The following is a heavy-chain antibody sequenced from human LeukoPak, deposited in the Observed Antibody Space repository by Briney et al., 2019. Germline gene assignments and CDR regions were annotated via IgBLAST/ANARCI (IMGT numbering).Heavy chain of an antibody. CDR3: ARQPAHGSFAY. V-gene: IGHV1-2*02. CDR2: INPNSGGT. CDR1: GYTFPDYF. Sequence: ASVKVSPKASGYTFPDYFIHWLRQAPGQGLEWMGCINPNSGGTNSAQKFQGRVTMTRDPSIITAYMELTGLRSDDTAVYYCARQPAHGSFAYWGQGTLVTVSS. D-gene: IGHD5-24*01. J-gene: IGHJ4*02.